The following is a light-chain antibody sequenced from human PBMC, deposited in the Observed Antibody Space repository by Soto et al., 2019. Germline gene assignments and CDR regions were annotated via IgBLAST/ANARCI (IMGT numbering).Light chain of an antibody. CDR1: QSVRNNY. J-gene: IGKJ3*01. CDR3: QQYAYSPFT. V-gene: IGKV3-20*01. CDR2: GTS. Sequence: EIVLTQSPGTLSLSPGERATLSCRASQSVRNNYVAWYQQKPGQAPSLLIYGTSTRATGVPDRFCVTGSGTDFTLTISRLEPEDFAVYYCQQYAYSPFTFGPGTKVDI.